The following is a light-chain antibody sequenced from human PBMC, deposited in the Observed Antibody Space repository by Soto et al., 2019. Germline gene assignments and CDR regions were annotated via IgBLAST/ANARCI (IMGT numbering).Light chain of an antibody. V-gene: IGLV1-44*01. J-gene: IGLJ2*01. Sequence: QSVLTQPPSASGTPGQRVTISCSGSYSNIGSNAVNWYQHILGTAPKLLMYGDNQRPSGVPDRFSGSKSGTAASLAISGLQSEDEADYYCAAWDGSLSAVVFGGGNKLTVL. CDR3: AAWDGSLSAVV. CDR1: YSNIGSNA. CDR2: GDN.